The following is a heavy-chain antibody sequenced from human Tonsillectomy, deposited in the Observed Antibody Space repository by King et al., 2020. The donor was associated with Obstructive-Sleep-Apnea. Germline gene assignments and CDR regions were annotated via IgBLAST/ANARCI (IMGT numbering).Heavy chain of an antibody. J-gene: IGHJ4*02. CDR3: AKEAGIPIQLWQYYFDY. D-gene: IGHD5-18*01. CDR1: GFTFSSYA. CDR2: ISGSGGST. V-gene: IGHV3-23*04. Sequence: VQLVESGGGLVQPGGSLRLACAASGFTFSSYAMSWVRQAPGKGLEWVSAISGSGGSTYYADSVKGRFTISRDNSKNTLYLQMNSLRAEDTAVYYCAKEAGIPIQLWQYYFDYWGQGTLVTVSS.